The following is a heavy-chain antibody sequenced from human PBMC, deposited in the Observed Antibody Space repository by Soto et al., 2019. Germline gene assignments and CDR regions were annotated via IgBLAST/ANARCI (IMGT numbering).Heavy chain of an antibody. V-gene: IGHV1-18*01. J-gene: IGHJ6*02. D-gene: IGHD5-12*01. CDR1: GYTFTNYD. CDR2: ISANNGNT. CDR3: ASTRRDGYNNYYYYYGMDV. Sequence: ASVKVSCKASGYTFTNYDISWMRQAPGQGLEWMGWISANNGNTNYAQRLQGRLTMTTDTSTSTAYMELRSLRSDDTAVYYCASTRRDGYNNYYYYYGMDVWGQGTTVTVSS.